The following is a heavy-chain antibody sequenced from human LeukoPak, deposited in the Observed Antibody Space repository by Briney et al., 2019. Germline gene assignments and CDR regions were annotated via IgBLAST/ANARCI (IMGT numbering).Heavy chain of an antibody. V-gene: IGHV4-61*09. J-gene: IGHJ2*01. CDR1: GGSIRSGSYY. D-gene: IGHD6-19*01. CDR2: IYTSGST. Sequence: SQTLSLTCTVSGGSIRSGSYYWSWIRQPAGKGLEWIGHIYTSGSTNYNPSLKSRVTISVDTSKNQFSLKLSSVTAADTAVYYCARDAGYSSGWLHWYFDLWGRGTLVTVSS. CDR3: ARDAGYSSGWLHWYFDL.